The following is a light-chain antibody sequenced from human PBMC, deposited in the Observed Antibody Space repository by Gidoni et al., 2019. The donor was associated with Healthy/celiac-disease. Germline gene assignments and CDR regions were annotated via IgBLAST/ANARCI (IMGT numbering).Light chain of an antibody. J-gene: IGKJ3*01. Sequence: DIQMTQSPSTLSASVGDRVTITCRASQSISSWLAWYQQKPGKAPKLLIYKASSLESGVPSRFSGSGSGTEFTLTISSLQPDDFATYYCQHSVTFXPXTKVDIK. CDR3: QHSVT. CDR1: QSISSW. CDR2: KAS. V-gene: IGKV1-5*03.